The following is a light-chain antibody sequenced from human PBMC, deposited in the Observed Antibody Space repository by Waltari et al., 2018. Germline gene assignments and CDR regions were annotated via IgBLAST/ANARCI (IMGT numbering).Light chain of an antibody. CDR1: QGICSY. CDR3: QQLNSYPLT. CDR2: AAS. Sequence: IQLTQSPSSLSASVGDRVTITCRASQGICSYLPWYKQKPGKAPKLLIYAASTLQSGVPSRFSGSGSGTDFTLTISSLQPEDFATYYCQQLNSYPLTFGGGTKVEIK. J-gene: IGKJ4*01. V-gene: IGKV1-9*01.